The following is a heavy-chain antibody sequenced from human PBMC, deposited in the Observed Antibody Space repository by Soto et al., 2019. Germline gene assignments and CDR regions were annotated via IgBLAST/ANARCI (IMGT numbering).Heavy chain of an antibody. D-gene: IGHD4-17*01. Sequence: QVQLVESGGGVVQPGRSLRLSCAASGFTFSSYGMHWVRQAPGKGLEWVAVISYDGSNKYYADSVKGRFTISRDNSKNTLDLQMNSLRAEDTAVYYCAKDLLRSTVTTFDYWGQGTLVTVSS. V-gene: IGHV3-30*18. J-gene: IGHJ4*02. CDR2: ISYDGSNK. CDR3: AKDLLRSTVTTFDY. CDR1: GFTFSSYG.